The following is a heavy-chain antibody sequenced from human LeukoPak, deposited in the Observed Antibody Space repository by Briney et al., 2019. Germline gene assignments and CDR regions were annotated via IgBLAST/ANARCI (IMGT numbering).Heavy chain of an antibody. J-gene: IGHJ3*02. V-gene: IGHV3-23*01. CDR2: ISGSGGST. CDR1: GFTFSSYA. Sequence: GESLRLSCAASGFTFSSYAMSWVRQAPGKGLEWVSAISGSGGSTYYADSVKGRFTISRDNSKNTLYLQMNSLRAEDRAVYYCAKDLSGPGIAAAFDAFDIWGQGTMVTVSS. CDR3: AKDLSGPGIAAAFDAFDI. D-gene: IGHD6-13*01.